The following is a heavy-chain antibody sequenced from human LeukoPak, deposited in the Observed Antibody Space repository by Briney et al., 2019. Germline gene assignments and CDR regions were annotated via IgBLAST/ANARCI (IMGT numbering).Heavy chain of an antibody. D-gene: IGHD3-10*01. CDR1: GFTFSNYD. CDR2: ISSSGSTI. V-gene: IGHV3-48*03. J-gene: IGHJ4*02. Sequence: GGSLRLSCAASGFTFSNYDMNWVRQAPGKGVEWVSYISSSGSTIYYADSVKSRFTISRDNAKNSLYLQMNSLRAEDTAVYYCARRRSGNLDYWGQGTLVTVSS. CDR3: ARRRSGNLDY.